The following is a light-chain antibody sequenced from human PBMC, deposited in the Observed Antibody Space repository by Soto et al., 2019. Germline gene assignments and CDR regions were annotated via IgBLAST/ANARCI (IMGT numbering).Light chain of an antibody. CDR3: QQYDNLPPFT. CDR2: GAS. J-gene: IGKJ3*01. V-gene: IGKV1-33*01. Sequence: DIPMTQSPSSLSASVGDRVTITCQASQDIRNYLNWYQQKPGRAPKLLNYGASNLETGVPSRFSGSGYWTDFTFTISSLQPEDIATYYCQQYDNLPPFTFGPGTKVDIK. CDR1: QDIRNY.